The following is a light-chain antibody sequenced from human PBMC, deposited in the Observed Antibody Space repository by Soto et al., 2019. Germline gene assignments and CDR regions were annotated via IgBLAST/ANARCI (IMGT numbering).Light chain of an antibody. CDR2: DAS. J-gene: IGKJ4*01. Sequence: EIVLTQSPATLSLSPGERATLSCRASQSVSSYLAWYQQKPGQAPRLLIYDASNRATGIPARFSGSGSGTDFTLTIRSLETEAFAVYYCQQRSNWPLTFGGGTKVDIK. V-gene: IGKV3-11*01. CDR3: QQRSNWPLT. CDR1: QSVSSY.